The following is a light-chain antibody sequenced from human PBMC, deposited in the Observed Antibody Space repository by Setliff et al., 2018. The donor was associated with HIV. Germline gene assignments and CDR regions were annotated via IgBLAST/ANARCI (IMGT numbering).Light chain of an antibody. V-gene: IGLV2-14*01. CDR2: EVS. CDR1: NSDIGIYNF. Sequence: QSVLTQPASVSGSPGQSITISCTGTNSDIGIYNFVSWYQQHPGKAPKAVIYEVSNRPSGVSSRFSGSKSGNTASLTISGLQAEDEADYYCSSFTGSRPPYVLGSGTKVTVL. J-gene: IGLJ1*01. CDR3: SSFTGSRPPYV.